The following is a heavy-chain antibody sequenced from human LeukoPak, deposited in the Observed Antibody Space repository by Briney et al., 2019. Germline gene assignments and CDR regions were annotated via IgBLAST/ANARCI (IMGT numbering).Heavy chain of an antibody. J-gene: IGHJ4*02. Sequence: SETLSLTCTVSGGSISSYYWSWIRQPPGKGLEGIGYIYYSGSTNYNPSLKSRVTISVDTSKNQFSLKLSSVTAADTAVYYCARAQGGWSDYWGQGTLVTVSS. CDR3: ARAQGGWSDY. CDR1: GGSISSYY. CDR2: IYYSGST. D-gene: IGHD6-19*01. V-gene: IGHV4-59*01.